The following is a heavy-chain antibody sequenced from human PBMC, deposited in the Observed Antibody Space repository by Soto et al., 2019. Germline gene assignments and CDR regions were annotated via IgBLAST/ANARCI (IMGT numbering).Heavy chain of an antibody. J-gene: IGHJ6*02. V-gene: IGHV1-46*01. CDR3: ARGYCSGGNCYNCLDV. CDR1: GYTFSITY. D-gene: IGHD2-15*01. CDR2: VYPSGGGT. Sequence: ASVKVSCKAAGYTFSITYLHWLRQAPGQGLEWLGLVYPSGGGTNYKESFKGRLNITRDTSTSTVYMDLSRLTSEDTAIYYCARGYCSGGNCYNCLDVWGQGTTVTVSS.